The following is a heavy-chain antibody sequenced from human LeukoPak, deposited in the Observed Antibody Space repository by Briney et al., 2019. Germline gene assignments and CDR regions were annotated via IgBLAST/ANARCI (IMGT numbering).Heavy chain of an antibody. D-gene: IGHD2-15*01. Sequence: SVKVSCKASGGTFSSYDISWVRQAPGQGLEWMGRIIPIFGTANYAQKFQGRVTITTDESTSTAYMELSSLRSEDTAVYYCAREFSYCSGGSCYSSPNYYYYYMDVWGKGTTVTVSS. CDR3: AREFSYCSGGSCYSSPNYYYYYMDV. J-gene: IGHJ6*03. CDR1: GGTFSSYD. CDR2: IIPIFGTA. V-gene: IGHV1-69*05.